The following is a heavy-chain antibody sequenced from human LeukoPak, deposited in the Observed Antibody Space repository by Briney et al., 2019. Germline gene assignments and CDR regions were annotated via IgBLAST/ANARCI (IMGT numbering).Heavy chain of an antibody. V-gene: IGHV1-8*02. D-gene: IGHD5-24*01. Sequence: GASVKLSCKASGSTFTSYDNNWVRHATGQGLGWMGWMNPNSGSTGYAQKFQGRVTITKNTSISTAYMELSGLRSEDTAVYYCARGRSTGYTYYFEYWGQGTLVTVSS. CDR3: ARGRSTGYTYYFEY. CDR2: MNPNSGST. CDR1: GSTFTSYD. J-gene: IGHJ4*02.